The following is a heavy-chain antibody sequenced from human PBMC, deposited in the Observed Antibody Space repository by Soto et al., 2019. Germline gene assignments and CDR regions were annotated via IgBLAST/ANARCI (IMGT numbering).Heavy chain of an antibody. Sequence: QVQLVQSGAEVKKPGSSVKVSCKASGGTFRRYSISWVRQAPGQGLEWMGGIVPIFGTTNYAQKFQGRVTITAEESTSTTYLELSSMRSEDTGVYYCARPDEGIYHSNHNYYYALAIWGQGTTVTV. J-gene: IGHJ6*02. D-gene: IGHD3-16*02. CDR2: IVPIFGTT. CDR3: ARPDEGIYHSNHNYYYALAI. V-gene: IGHV1-69*01. CDR1: GGTFRRYS.